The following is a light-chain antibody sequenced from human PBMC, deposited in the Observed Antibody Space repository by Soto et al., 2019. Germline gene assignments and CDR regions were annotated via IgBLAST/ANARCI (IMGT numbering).Light chain of an antibody. CDR1: QSISSY. CDR3: QQSYSSPFS. Sequence: DIPMTQSPSSLSASVGDRVTITCRASQSISSYLNWYQQKPGKAPNLRIYAASSLQSGVPSKFRGRGSGTDFNLTISSLQPEDFATYYCQQSYSSPFSSGPGTKVDIK. V-gene: IGKV1-39*01. CDR2: AAS. J-gene: IGKJ3*01.